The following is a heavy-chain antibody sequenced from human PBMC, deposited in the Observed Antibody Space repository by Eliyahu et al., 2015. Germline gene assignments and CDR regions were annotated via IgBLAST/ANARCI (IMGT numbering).Heavy chain of an antibody. CDR1: GFXFSGYP. D-gene: IGHD1-14*01. V-gene: IGHV3-48*03. CDR2: VGVAERTI. Sequence: EVQLVESGGDLVQPGGSLRLSCKASGFXFSGYPINWVRQSPNIGLEWISYVGVAERTIYHADSVRGRFTISRDDATNSVYLQMNSLRVEDTGVYYCARGPGTGHYFDHWGQGILVTVS. CDR3: ARGPGTGHYFDH. J-gene: IGHJ4*02.